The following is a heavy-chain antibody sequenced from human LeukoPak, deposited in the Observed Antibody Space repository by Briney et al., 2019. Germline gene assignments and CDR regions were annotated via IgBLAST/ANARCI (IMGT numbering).Heavy chain of an antibody. J-gene: IGHJ6*03. V-gene: IGHV1-69*13. D-gene: IGHD2-2*01. CDR2: IIPIFGTA. CDR1: GYTFTSYD. Sequence: ASVKVSCKASGYTFTSYDINWVRQATGQGLEWMGGIIPIFGTANYAQKFQGRVTITADESTSTAYMELSSLRSEDTAVYYCARGDCSGTSCPNYYYYYMDVWGKGTTVTVSS. CDR3: ARGDCSGTSCPNYYYYYMDV.